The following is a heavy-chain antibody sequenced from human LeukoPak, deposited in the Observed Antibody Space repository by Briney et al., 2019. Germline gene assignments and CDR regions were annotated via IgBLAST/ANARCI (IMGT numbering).Heavy chain of an antibody. CDR2: INAGNGNT. Sequence: VASVKVSCKASGYTFTSYAMHWVRQAPGQRLEWMGWINAGNGNTKYSQEFQGRVTITRDTSASTAYMELSSLRSEDMAVYYCARDSFGDGEAFDIWGQGTMVTVSS. CDR1: GYTFTSYA. D-gene: IGHD2-21*01. J-gene: IGHJ3*02. V-gene: IGHV1-3*03. CDR3: ARDSFGDGEAFDI.